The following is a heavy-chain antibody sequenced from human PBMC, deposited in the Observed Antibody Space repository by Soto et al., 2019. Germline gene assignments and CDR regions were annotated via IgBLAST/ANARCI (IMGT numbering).Heavy chain of an antibody. Sequence: PSETLSLTCTVSGDSISSGDYYWGWIRQHPGRGLEWIGYISYSGITYYNPSLKSRLTISLDTSKNQFSLKLNSVTAADTAVYYCARVTAAAGWVDPWGQGTLVTVSS. CDR3: ARVTAAAGWVDP. CDR1: GDSISSGDYY. D-gene: IGHD6-13*01. CDR2: ISYSGIT. J-gene: IGHJ5*02. V-gene: IGHV4-31*03.